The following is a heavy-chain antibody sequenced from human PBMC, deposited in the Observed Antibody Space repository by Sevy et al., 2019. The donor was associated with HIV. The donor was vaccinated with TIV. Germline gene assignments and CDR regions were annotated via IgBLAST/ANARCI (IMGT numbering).Heavy chain of an antibody. J-gene: IGHJ4*02. D-gene: IGHD6-19*01. Sequence: GGSLRLSCEVSGFTFGYFAMSWVRHAPGKGLEWVSGISPNGATSHYAASVRGRFTISRDNSKNRMYLQMSSLRAEDTAQYYCAKDTSGWYDALDQWGQGTLVTVSS. CDR2: ISPNGATS. CDR1: GFTFGYFA. CDR3: AKDTSGWYDALDQ. V-gene: IGHV3-23*01.